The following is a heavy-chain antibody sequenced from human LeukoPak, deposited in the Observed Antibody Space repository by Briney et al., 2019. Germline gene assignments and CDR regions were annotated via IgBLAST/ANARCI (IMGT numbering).Heavy chain of an antibody. Sequence: ASVKVSCKASGYTFTGYYMHRVRQAPGQGLEWMGWINPNSGGTNYAQKFQGRVTMTRDTSISTAYMELSRLRSDDTAVYYCATVAGTLLYMDVWGKGTTVTVSS. J-gene: IGHJ6*03. CDR3: ATVAGTLLYMDV. CDR1: GYTFTGYY. D-gene: IGHD6-19*01. V-gene: IGHV1-2*02. CDR2: INPNSGGT.